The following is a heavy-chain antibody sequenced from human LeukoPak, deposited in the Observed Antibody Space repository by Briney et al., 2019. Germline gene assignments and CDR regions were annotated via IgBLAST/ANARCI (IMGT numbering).Heavy chain of an antibody. J-gene: IGHJ6*04. D-gene: IGHD3-9*01. CDR3: ALLRYSFYGMDV. Sequence: PGGSLRLSCSASGFTISSYAMHWVRQAPGKGLEYVSAISSNGGSTYYADSVKGRFTISRDNSKNTLYLQMSSLRAEDTAVYYCALLRYSFYGMDVWGKGTTVTVSS. V-gene: IGHV3-64D*06. CDR2: ISSNGGST. CDR1: GFTISSYA.